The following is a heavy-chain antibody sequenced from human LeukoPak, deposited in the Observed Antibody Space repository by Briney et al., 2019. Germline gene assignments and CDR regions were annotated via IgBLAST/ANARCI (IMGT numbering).Heavy chain of an antibody. CDR1: GYTFTSYD. D-gene: IGHD3-9*01. V-gene: IGHV1-18*01. CDR2: ISAYNGNT. Sequence: ASVTVSCKASGYTFTSYDISWVRQAPGQGLEWMGWISAYNGNTNYAQKLQGRVTMTTDTSTSTAYMELRGLRSDDTAVYYCARDQAATNTQVRFCLDWGQGTLVTVSS. J-gene: IGHJ4*02. CDR3: ARDQAATNTQVRFCLD.